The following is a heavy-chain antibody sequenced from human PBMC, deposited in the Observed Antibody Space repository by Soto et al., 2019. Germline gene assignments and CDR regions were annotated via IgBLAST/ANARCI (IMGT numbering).Heavy chain of an antibody. J-gene: IGHJ3*02. CDR2: IYYSGST. D-gene: IGHD6-19*01. CDR1: GGSISSSSYY. CDR3: ARLGEAVANAFDI. V-gene: IGHV4-39*01. Sequence: PSETLSLTCSVSGGSISSSSYYWGWIRQPPGKGLEWIGSIYYSGSTYYNPSLKSRVTISVDTSKNQFSLKLSSVTAADTAVYYCARLGEAVANAFDIWGQGTMVTVSS.